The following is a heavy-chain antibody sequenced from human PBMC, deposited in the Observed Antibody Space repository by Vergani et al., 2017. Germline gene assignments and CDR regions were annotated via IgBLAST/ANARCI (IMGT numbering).Heavy chain of an antibody. V-gene: IGHV2-26*01. Sequence: QVTLKESGPVLVKPTETLTLTCTVSGFSLSNARMGVSWIRQPPGKALEWLAHIFSNDEKSYSTSLKSRLTISKDTSKSQVVLTMTNMDPVDTATYYRARIMETYDIWTGYPPGYAFDIWGQGTMVTVSS. D-gene: IGHD3-9*01. CDR3: ARIMETYDIWTGYPPGYAFDI. CDR1: GFSLSNARMG. CDR2: IFSNDEK. J-gene: IGHJ3*02.